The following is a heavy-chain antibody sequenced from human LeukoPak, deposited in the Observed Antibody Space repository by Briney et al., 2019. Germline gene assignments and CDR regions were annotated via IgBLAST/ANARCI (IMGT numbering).Heavy chain of an antibody. CDR1: GYTFTGYY. CDR2: INPNSGGT. Sequence: ASVKVSCKASGYTFTGYYMHWVRQAPGQGLEWMGWINPNSGGTNYAQKFRGRVTMTRDTSISTAYMELSRLRSDDTAVYYCARKYGGSGSKLGFDWFDPWGQGTLVTVSS. V-gene: IGHV1-2*02. CDR3: ARKYGGSGSKLGFDWFDP. D-gene: IGHD3-10*01. J-gene: IGHJ5*02.